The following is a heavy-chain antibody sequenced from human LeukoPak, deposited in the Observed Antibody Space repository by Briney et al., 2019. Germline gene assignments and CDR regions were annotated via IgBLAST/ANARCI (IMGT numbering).Heavy chain of an antibody. V-gene: IGHV6-1*01. J-gene: IGHJ4*02. CDR3: ARGDSTGYSYGLYYFDY. CDR1: GDSVSSNSGA. D-gene: IGHD5-18*01. Sequence: SQTLSLTCAISGDSVSSNSGAWNWIRQSPSRGLEWLGRTYYRSKWYNDYAVSVKSRININPDTTKNQFSLQLTSVTPEDTAVHYCARGDSTGYSYGLYYFDYWGQGTLVTVSS. CDR2: TYYRSKWYN.